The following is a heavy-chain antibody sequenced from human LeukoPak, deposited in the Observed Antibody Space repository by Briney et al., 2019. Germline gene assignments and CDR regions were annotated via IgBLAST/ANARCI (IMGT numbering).Heavy chain of an antibody. CDR1: GITFSSYW. J-gene: IGHJ4*02. V-gene: IGHV3-74*01. CDR3: VIDLGDYNDF. Sequence: GGSLRLSCAVSGITFSSYWMNWVRQAPGRGLLWVSRINTQGTYTNYADSVKGRFTISRDNAKNTLYLQMSSLRADDTAVYYCVIDLGDYNDFWGQGTLVSVSS. CDR2: INTQGTYT. D-gene: IGHD2-15*01.